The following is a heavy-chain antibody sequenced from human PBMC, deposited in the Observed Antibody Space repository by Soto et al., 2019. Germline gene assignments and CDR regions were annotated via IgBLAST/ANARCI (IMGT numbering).Heavy chain of an antibody. CDR2: ISYDGSNK. V-gene: IGHV3-30-3*01. CDR3: ARDRGGNRYLVAFDI. D-gene: IGHD2-15*01. J-gene: IGHJ3*02. CDR1: GFTFSSYA. Sequence: QVQLVESGGGVVQPGRSLRLSCAASGFTFSSYAMHWVRQAPGKGLAWVAVISYDGSNKYYADSVKGRFTISRDNSKNTLYLQMNSLRAEDTAVYYCARDRGGNRYLVAFDIWGQGTMVTVSS.